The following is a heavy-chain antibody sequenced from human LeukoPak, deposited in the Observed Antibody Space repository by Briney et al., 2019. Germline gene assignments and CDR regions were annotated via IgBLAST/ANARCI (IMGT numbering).Heavy chain of an antibody. CDR1: GYTFTGYY. D-gene: IGHD3-9*01. V-gene: IGHV1-2*06. J-gene: IGHJ3*02. CDR2: INPNSGGT. CDR3: ASNYDILTGYLTDAFDI. Sequence: ASVKVSCKASGYTFTGYYMHWVRQAPGQGLEWMGRINPNSGGTNYAQKFQGRVTMTRDTSICTAYMELSRLRSDDTAVYYCASNYDILTGYLTDAFDIWGQGTMVTVSS.